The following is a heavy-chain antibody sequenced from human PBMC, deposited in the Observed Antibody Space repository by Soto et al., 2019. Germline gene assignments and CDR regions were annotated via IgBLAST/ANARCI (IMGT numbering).Heavy chain of an antibody. Sequence: PVEVTCKASGGAISSCASRWVRQAPGQGLEWMGGIIPIFGTANYAQKFQGRVTITADESTSTAYMELSSLRSEDTAVYYCARDPFGYRRSTSCYDLDYWGQATLVTLSS. CDR2: IIPIFGTA. CDR3: ARDPFGYRRSTSCYDLDY. J-gene: IGHJ4*02. D-gene: IGHD2-2*01. CDR1: GGAISSCA. V-gene: IGHV1-69*13.